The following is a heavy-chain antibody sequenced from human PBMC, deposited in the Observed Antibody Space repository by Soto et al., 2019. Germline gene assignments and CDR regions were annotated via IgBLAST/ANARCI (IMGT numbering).Heavy chain of an antibody. Sequence: GGSLRLSCAASGFTVSSNYMSWVRQAPGKGLEWVSVIYSGGSTYYADSVKGRFTISRDNSKNTLYLQMNSQRAEDTAVYYCARDPYPERLYYYYYMGVWGKGTTVTVSS. CDR1: GFTVSSNY. CDR2: IYSGGST. V-gene: IGHV3-66*01. D-gene: IGHD6-25*01. J-gene: IGHJ6*03. CDR3: ARDPYPERLYYYYYMGV.